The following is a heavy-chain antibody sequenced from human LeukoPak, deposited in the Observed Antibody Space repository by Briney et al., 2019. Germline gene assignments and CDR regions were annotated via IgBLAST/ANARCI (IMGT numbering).Heavy chain of an antibody. CDR3: ARNYDFWSGYYIGGFDY. V-gene: IGHV1-2*02. CDR1: GYTFTGYY. CDR2: INPNSGGT. Sequence: ASVKVSCKASGYTFTGYYMHWVRQAPGQGLEWMGWINPNSGGTNYAQKFQGRVTMTRDTSISTAYMGLSRLRSDDTAVYYCARNYDFWSGYYIGGFDYWGQGTLVTVSS. D-gene: IGHD3-3*01. J-gene: IGHJ4*02.